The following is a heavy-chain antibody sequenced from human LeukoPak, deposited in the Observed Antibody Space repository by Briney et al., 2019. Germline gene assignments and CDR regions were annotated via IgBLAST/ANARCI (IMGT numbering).Heavy chain of an antibody. J-gene: IGHJ5*02. D-gene: IGHD3-22*01. CDR2: ISGSGGST. V-gene: IGHV3-23*01. Sequence: GGSLRLSCAASGFTFSSYAMSWVRQAPGKGLEWVSAISGSGGSTYYADSVKGRFTISRDDSKNTLYLQMNSLRAEDTAVYYCATSLDYYDSSGYYNNWFDPWGQGTLVTVSS. CDR1: GFTFSSYA. CDR3: ATSLDYYDSSGYYNNWFDP.